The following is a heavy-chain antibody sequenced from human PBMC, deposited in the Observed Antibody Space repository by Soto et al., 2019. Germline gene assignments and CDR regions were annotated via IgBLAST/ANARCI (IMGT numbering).Heavy chain of an antibody. V-gene: IGHV1-18*04. J-gene: IGHJ4*01. CDR2: LSVYNGKT. Sequence: GASVKVSCKASGYTFTSYAISWVRQAPRQGLEWMGWLSVYNGKTNSAQKVQGRVTLTTDPSTTTAYMELRGLRSDDTAVYYCAIWAGQNRDFGRPFDYWG. CDR1: GYTFTSYA. D-gene: IGHD4-17*01. CDR3: AIWAGQNRDFGRPFDY.